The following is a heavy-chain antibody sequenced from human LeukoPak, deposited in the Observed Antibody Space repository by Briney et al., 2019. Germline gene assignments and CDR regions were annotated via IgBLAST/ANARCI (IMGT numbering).Heavy chain of an antibody. Sequence: ASVKVSCKASGYTFTSYDINWVRQATGQGLEWMGWMNPNSGNTGYAQKFQGRVTMTRNTSISTAYMELSSLRSEDTAVYYCARATLYSGYDTGDYWGQGTLVTVSS. CDR1: GYTFTSYD. CDR3: ARATLYSGYDTGDY. CDR2: MNPNSGNT. D-gene: IGHD5-12*01. V-gene: IGHV1-8*01. J-gene: IGHJ4*02.